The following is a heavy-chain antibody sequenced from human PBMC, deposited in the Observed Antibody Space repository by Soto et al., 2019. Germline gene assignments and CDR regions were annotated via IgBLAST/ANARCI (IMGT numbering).Heavy chain of an antibody. V-gene: IGHV3-33*01. CDR1: GFTFSSYG. CDR3: ASATTVTLVGAFDI. D-gene: IGHD4-17*01. J-gene: IGHJ3*02. Sequence: QVQLVESGGGVVQPGRSLRLSCAASGFTFSSYGMHWVRQAPGKGLEWVAVIWYDGSNKYYADSVKGRFTISRDNSKNTLYLRMNSLRAEDTAVYYCASATTVTLVGAFDIWGQGTMVTVSS. CDR2: IWYDGSNK.